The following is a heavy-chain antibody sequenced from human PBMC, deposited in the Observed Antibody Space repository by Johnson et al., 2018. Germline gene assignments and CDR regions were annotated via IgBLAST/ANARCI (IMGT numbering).Heavy chain of an antibody. V-gene: IGHV3-21*01. Sequence: EVQLVETGGGLVKPGGSLRLSCAASGFTFSNYNMNWVRQAPGTGLEWVSSISSYIYYADSVKGRFTISRDNAKNSLYLQMNSLRAEDTAVYYCARDLGDYYNSGAFDIWGQGTMVTVSS. CDR1: GFTFSNYN. CDR2: ISSYI. CDR3: ARDLGDYYNSGAFDI. J-gene: IGHJ3*02. D-gene: IGHD3-22*01.